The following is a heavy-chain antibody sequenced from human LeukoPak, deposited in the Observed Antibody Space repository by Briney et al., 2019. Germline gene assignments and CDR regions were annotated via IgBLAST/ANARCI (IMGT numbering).Heavy chain of an antibody. D-gene: IGHD1-26*01. V-gene: IGHV1-69*13. CDR1: GGTFSSYA. J-gene: IGHJ4*02. CDR3: ARDGLVGATRLDY. Sequence: GASVKVSCKASGGTFSSYAISWVRQAPGQGLEWMGGIIPIFGTANYAQKFQGRVTITADESTSTAYMELSSLRSEDTAVYYCARDGLVGATRLDYWGQGTLVTVSS. CDR2: IIPIFGTA.